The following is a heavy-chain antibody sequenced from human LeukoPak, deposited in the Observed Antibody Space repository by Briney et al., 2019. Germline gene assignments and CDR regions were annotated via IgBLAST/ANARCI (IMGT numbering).Heavy chain of an antibody. CDR1: GGSISNYY. CDR3: AKDRIHGDPDAFDI. V-gene: IGHV3-23*01. Sequence: ETLSLTCTVSGGSISNYYWSWVRQAPGKGLEWVSAISGSGGSTYYADSVKGRFTISRDNSKNTLYLQMNSLRAEDTAVYYCAKDRIHGDPDAFDIWGQGTMVTVSS. D-gene: IGHD5-18*01. CDR2: ISGSGGST. J-gene: IGHJ3*02.